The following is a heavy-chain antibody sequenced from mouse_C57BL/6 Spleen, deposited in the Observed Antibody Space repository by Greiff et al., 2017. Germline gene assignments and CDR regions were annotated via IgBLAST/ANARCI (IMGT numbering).Heavy chain of an antibody. CDR2: IDPSDSET. J-gene: IGHJ2*01. Sequence: QVQLQQPGAELVRPGSSVKLSCKASGYTFTSYWMHWVKQRPIQGLEWIGNIDPSDSETHYNQKFKDKATLTVDKSSSTAYIQLSSLTSEDSAVYYCARIDYGSSHYFDYWGQGTTLTVSS. V-gene: IGHV1-52*01. D-gene: IGHD1-1*01. CDR3: ARIDYGSSHYFDY. CDR1: GYTFTSYW.